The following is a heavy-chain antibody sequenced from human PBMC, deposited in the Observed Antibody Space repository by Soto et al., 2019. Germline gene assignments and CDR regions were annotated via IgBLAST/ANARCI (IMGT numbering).Heavy chain of an antibody. J-gene: IGHJ6*02. V-gene: IGHV1-69*01. CDR3: ARRGIVVVPAAYYYYYGMDV. D-gene: IGHD2-2*01. Sequence: QVQLVQSGAEVKKPGSSVKVSCKASGGTFSSYAISWVRQAPGQGLEWMGGIIPIFGTANYAQKFQGRVRINADDSTSAAYIELSSLRSEDTAVYYCARRGIVVVPAAYYYYYGMDVWGQVTTVTVSS. CDR2: IIPIFGTA. CDR1: GGTFSSYA.